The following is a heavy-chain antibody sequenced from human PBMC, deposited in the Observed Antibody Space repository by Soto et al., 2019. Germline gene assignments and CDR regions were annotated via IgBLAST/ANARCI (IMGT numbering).Heavy chain of an antibody. Sequence: ASVKVSCKASGYSFTSLDINWVRQTAGQGLEWMGWMEPSTGRTGYAQKFQGRVTMTRDTSINTAYMELTTLTSDDTAFYYCARDAIAALDYWGQGTLVTVSS. V-gene: IGHV1-8*01. CDR1: GYSFTSLD. D-gene: IGHD6-6*01. CDR2: MEPSTGRT. CDR3: ARDAIAALDY. J-gene: IGHJ4*02.